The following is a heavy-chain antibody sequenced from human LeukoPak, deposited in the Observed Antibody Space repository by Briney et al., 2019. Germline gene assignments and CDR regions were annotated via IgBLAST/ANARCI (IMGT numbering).Heavy chain of an antibody. J-gene: IGHJ4*02. Sequence: SVKVSCKASGGTFSSYAISWVRQAPGQGLEWMGGIIPIFGTANYAQKFQGRVTITADESTSTAYMELSSLRSEDTAVYYCARDPRPSYDSSDYYYPGDYWGQGTLVTVSS. CDR1: GGTFSSYA. CDR3: ARDPRPSYDSSDYYYPGDY. V-gene: IGHV1-69*13. D-gene: IGHD3-22*01. CDR2: IIPIFGTA.